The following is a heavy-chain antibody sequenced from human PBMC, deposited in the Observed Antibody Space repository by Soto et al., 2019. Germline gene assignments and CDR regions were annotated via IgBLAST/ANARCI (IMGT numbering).Heavy chain of an antibody. CDR1: GYTFTSYA. Sequence: QVQLVQSGAEVKKPGASVKVSCKASGYTFTSYAMHWVRQAPGQRLEWMGWINAGNSKTKYSQKFQGRVTITRDTSASTAYMELSSLRSDDTAVYYCASDPGYSYGYNWGQGTLVTVSS. CDR2: INAGNSKT. D-gene: IGHD5-18*01. V-gene: IGHV1-3*01. J-gene: IGHJ4*02. CDR3: ASDPGYSYGYN.